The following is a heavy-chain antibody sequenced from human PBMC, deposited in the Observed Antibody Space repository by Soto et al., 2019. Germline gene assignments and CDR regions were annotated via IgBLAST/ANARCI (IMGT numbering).Heavy chain of an antibody. V-gene: IGHV3-9*01. Sequence: GGSLRLSCAASGFTFDDYAMHWVRQAPGKGLEWVSGISWNSGSIGYADSVKGRFTISRDNAKNSLYLQMNSLRAEDTALYYCAKDKAYCSGGSCYSGSEYYFDYWGQGTLVTVSS. J-gene: IGHJ4*02. CDR1: GFTFDDYA. D-gene: IGHD2-15*01. CDR3: AKDKAYCSGGSCYSGSEYYFDY. CDR2: ISWNSGSI.